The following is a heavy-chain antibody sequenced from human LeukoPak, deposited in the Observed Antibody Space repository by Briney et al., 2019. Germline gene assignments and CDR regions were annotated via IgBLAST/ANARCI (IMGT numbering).Heavy chain of an antibody. D-gene: IGHD3-10*01. Sequence: GGSLRFSFAASGFTFSSYATSWVRQAPGKGLEWVSAISGSGGSTYYADSVKGRFTISRDNSKNTLYLQMNSLRAEDTAVYYCAKEKPRPSGAFDYWGQGTLVTVSS. CDR1: GFTFSSYA. CDR2: ISGSGGST. CDR3: AKEKPRPSGAFDY. V-gene: IGHV3-23*01. J-gene: IGHJ4*02.